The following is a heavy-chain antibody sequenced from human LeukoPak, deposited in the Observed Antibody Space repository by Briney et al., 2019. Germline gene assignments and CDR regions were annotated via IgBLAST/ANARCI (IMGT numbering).Heavy chain of an antibody. CDR3: AREYWPSSSWYVVGVYDY. CDR1: GFTFDDYG. D-gene: IGHD6-13*01. CDR2: INWNGGST. Sequence: GGSLRLSCAASGFTFDDYGMSWVRQAPGKGLEWVSGINWNGGSTGYADSVKGRFTISRDNAKNSLYLQMNSLRAEDTAVYYCAREYWPSSSWYVVGVYDYWGQGTLVTVSS. V-gene: IGHV3-20*04. J-gene: IGHJ4*02.